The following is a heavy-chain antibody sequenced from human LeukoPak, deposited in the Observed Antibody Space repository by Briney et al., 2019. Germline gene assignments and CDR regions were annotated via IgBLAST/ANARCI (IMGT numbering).Heavy chain of an antibody. CDR1: GFSLTTSGMC. D-gene: IGHD6-6*01. CDR3: ARLYSSSSGLFDS. CDR2: IDWDDAK. Sequence: SGPSLVKPTQTLTLTCTFSGFSLTTSGMCVVWIRQPPGKALEWLARIDWDDAKYYSTSLKTRLTISKDTSKNQVVLTMTNMDPVDTATYYCARLYSSSSGLFDSWGQGTLVTVSS. V-gene: IGHV2-70*11. J-gene: IGHJ4*02.